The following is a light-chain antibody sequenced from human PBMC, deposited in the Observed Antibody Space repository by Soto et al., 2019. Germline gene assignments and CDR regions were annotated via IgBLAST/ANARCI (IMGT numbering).Light chain of an antibody. CDR3: QQKNKWSPVT. J-gene: IGKJ4*01. CDR2: GAS. CDR1: QTISND. V-gene: IGKV3-15*01. Sequence: EVVMTQSPATVSVSPGEGVTLSCRASQTISNDLAWYQQKPGQAPRLLIYGASTRATGVPARFSGGGSGTEFTLPISSLQSEDFAVYYCQQKNKWSPVTFGGGTKVEIK.